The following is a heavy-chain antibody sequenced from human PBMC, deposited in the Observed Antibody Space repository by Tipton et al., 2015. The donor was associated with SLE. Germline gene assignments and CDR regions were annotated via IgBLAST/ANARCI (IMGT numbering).Heavy chain of an antibody. CDR2: IHTSGST. CDR1: GASVSLGSYY. V-gene: IGHV4-61*09. D-gene: IGHD7-27*01. Sequence: LRLSCSVSGASVSLGSYYWSWVRQPAGKGLEWIGHIHTSGSTNYNPSLKSRVTISADTSKRQFSLKLGSVTAADTAVYYCASGDDLPYYFEYWGQGTLVTVSS. J-gene: IGHJ4*02. CDR3: ASGDDLPYYFEY.